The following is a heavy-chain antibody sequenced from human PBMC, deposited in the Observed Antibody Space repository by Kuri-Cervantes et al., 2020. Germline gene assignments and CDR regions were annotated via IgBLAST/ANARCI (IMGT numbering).Heavy chain of an antibody. J-gene: IGHJ3*02. CDR3: ARVKLVVGGSHVGNAFDI. CDR1: GFTFSSYA. CDR2: ISGSGGST. V-gene: IGHV3-23*01. D-gene: IGHD1-26*01. Sequence: GGSLRLSCAASGFTFSSYAMSWVRQAPGKGLEWVSAISGSGGSTYYADSVKGRFTISRDNAKNSLYLQMNSLRAEDTAVYYCARVKLVVGGSHVGNAFDIWGQGTMVHRLL.